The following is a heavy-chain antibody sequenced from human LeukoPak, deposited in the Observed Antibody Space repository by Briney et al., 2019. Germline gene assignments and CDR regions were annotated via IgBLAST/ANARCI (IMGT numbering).Heavy chain of an antibody. D-gene: IGHD3-22*01. CDR2: ISSSGSTI. CDR1: GFTFSTYW. Sequence: PGGSLRLSCAASGFTFSTYWMHWVRQAPGKGLEWVSYISSSGSTIYYADSVKGRFTISRDNAKNSLYLQMNSLRAEDTAVYYCARGLPHEISITMIVVVPNYDYWGQGTLVTVSS. V-gene: IGHV3-48*03. J-gene: IGHJ4*02. CDR3: ARGLPHEISITMIVVVPNYDY.